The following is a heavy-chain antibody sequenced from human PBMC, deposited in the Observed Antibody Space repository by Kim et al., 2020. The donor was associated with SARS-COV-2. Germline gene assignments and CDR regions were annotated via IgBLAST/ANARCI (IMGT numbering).Heavy chain of an antibody. Sequence: SETLSLTCAVYGGSFSGYYWSWIRQPPGKGLEWIGEINHSGSTNYNPSLKSRVTISVDTSKNQFSLKLSSVTAADTAVYYCARVRPPGHDYGVREGRYWYFDLWGRGTLVTVSS. V-gene: IGHV4-34*01. J-gene: IGHJ2*01. CDR3: ARVRPPGHDYGVREGRYWYFDL. D-gene: IGHD4-17*01. CDR2: INHSGST. CDR1: GGSFSGYY.